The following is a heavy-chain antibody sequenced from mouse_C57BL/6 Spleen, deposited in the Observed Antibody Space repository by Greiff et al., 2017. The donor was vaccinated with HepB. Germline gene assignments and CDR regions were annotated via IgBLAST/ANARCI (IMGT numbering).Heavy chain of an antibody. CDR2: IYPGDGDT. Sequence: QVQLKESGPELVKPGASVKISCKASGYAFSSSWMNWVKQRPGKGLEWIGRIYPGDGDTNYNGKFKGKATLTADKSSSTAYMQLRSLTSEDSAVYFCERDGSFYYYAMDYWGQGTSVTVSS. CDR3: ERDGSFYYYAMDY. J-gene: IGHJ4*01. V-gene: IGHV1-82*01. CDR1: GYAFSSSW. D-gene: IGHD2-3*01.